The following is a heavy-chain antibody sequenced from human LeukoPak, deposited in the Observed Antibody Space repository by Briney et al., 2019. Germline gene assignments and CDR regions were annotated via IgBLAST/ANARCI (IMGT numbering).Heavy chain of an antibody. CDR3: ARAVVGVVRYYGSGSYWWFDP. CDR2: IYYSGST. Sequence: SETLSLTCTVSGGSISSSSYYWGWIRQPPGKGLEWIGSIYYSGSTYYNPSLKSRVTISVDTSKNQFSLKLSSVTAADTAVYYCARAVVGVVRYYGSGSYWWFDPWGLGTLVTVSS. CDR1: GGSISSSSYY. V-gene: IGHV4-39*07. J-gene: IGHJ5*02. D-gene: IGHD3-10*01.